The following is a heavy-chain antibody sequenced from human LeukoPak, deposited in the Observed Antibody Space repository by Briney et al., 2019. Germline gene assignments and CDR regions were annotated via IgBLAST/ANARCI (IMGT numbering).Heavy chain of an antibody. CDR1: GFNISSNY. V-gene: IGHV3-66*01. CDR2: IYSSGDP. Sequence: PGGSLRLSCAASGFNISSNYMSWVRQAPGKGLEWVSVIYSSGDPYNADSVKGRFTISRDNSKNTLYLQMNSLRAEDTAVYYCAKEVADAFDIWGQGTMVTVSS. J-gene: IGHJ3*02. CDR3: AKEVADAFDI. D-gene: IGHD2-15*01.